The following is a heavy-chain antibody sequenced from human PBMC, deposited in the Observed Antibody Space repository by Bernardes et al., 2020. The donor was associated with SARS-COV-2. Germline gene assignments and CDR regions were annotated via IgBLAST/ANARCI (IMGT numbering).Heavy chain of an antibody. Sequence: SETLSLTCTVSGGSISSYYWSWIRQPPGKGLEWIGYIYYSGSTNYNPSLKSRVTISVDTSKNQFSLKLSSVTAADTAVYYCARQRGVATVGGYYYYGMDVWGQGTTVTASS. J-gene: IGHJ6*02. CDR3: ARQRGVATVGGYYYYGMDV. CDR1: GGSISSYY. CDR2: IYYSGST. D-gene: IGHD5-12*01. V-gene: IGHV4-59*08.